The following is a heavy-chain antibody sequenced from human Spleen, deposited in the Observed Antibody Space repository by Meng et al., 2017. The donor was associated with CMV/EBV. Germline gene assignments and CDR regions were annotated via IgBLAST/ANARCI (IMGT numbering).Heavy chain of an antibody. V-gene: IGHV5-51*01. Sequence: GESLKIFWPCSGYSFATYWIGWVRQMPGKGMEWMGIIYPGDSDTRYSLAFQGQVTISADRSISTAYLQWSSLRASDTAMYYCARGGNWNYLYYFDNWGQGTLVTVSS. CDR3: ARGGNWNYLYYFDN. J-gene: IGHJ4*02. CDR1: GYSFATYW. CDR2: IYPGDSDT. D-gene: IGHD1-7*01.